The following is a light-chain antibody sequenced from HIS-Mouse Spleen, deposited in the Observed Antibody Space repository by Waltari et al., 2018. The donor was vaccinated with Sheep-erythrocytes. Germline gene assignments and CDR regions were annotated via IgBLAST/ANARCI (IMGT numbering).Light chain of an antibody. CDR1: QSVLYSSNNKNY. CDR3: QQYYSTPLT. V-gene: IGKV4-1*01. J-gene: IGKJ4*01. Sequence: DIVMTQSPDSLAVSLGERATINCKSSQSVLYSSNNKNYLAWYQQKPAQPPKLLIDWASTRESGVPDRFSGSGSGTDFTLTISSLQAEDVAVYYCQQYYSTPLTFGGGTKVEIK. CDR2: WAS.